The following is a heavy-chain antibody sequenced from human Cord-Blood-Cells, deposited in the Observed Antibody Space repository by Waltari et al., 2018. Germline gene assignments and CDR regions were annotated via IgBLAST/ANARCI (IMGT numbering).Heavy chain of an antibody. CDR3: ARDLDRYSSSSGEDY. Sequence: EVQLVESGGGLVKPGGSLRLSCAASGFTFSSYSMNWVRQAPGKGLEWVSSISSSSSYIYYADSVKGRFTVSRDNAKNSLYLQMNSLRAEYTAVYYCARDLDRYSSSSGEDYWGQGTLVTVSS. D-gene: IGHD6-6*01. CDR2: ISSSSSYI. J-gene: IGHJ4*02. V-gene: IGHV3-21*01. CDR1: GFTFSSYS.